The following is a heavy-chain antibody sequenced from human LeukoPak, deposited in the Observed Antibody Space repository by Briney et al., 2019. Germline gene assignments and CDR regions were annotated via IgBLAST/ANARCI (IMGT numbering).Heavy chain of an antibody. J-gene: IGHJ3*02. CDR2: IYPGGSDT. D-gene: IGHD6-13*01. V-gene: IGHV5-51*01. CDR3: ESLPSIAAAGWAFDI. Sequence: RESLKISCKGSGYSFTSYWIGWVRQMPGKGLEWMGLIYPGGSDTRYSPSFQGQVTISADKSISTSYLQWSSLKASDTAMYYCESLPSIAAAGWAFDIWGQGTMVTVSS. CDR1: GYSFTSYW.